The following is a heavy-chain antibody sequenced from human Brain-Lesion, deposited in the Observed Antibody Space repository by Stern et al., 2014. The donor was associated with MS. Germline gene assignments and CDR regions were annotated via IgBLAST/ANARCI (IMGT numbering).Heavy chain of an antibody. V-gene: IGHV4-61*02. CDR2: IYTSGST. CDR3: ARGTAMIFGANGLDV. D-gene: IGHD3/OR15-3a*01. CDR1: GGSISSGSYS. Sequence: VQLVESGPGLVKPSQALSLTCTVSGGSISSGSYSWTWIRQSAGKGLEWIGRIYTSGSTNYNLSFKSRTTISSDTVKNQFSLKLHSVTAADTAVYYCARGTAMIFGANGLDVWGQGTTVTVSS. J-gene: IGHJ6*02.